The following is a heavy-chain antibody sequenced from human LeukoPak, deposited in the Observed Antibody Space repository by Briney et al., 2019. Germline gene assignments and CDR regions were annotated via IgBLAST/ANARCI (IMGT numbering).Heavy chain of an antibody. CDR2: ISSSGSTI. D-gene: IGHD3-16*01. CDR3: ARDYYDYVWGSYTRLDY. J-gene: IGHJ4*02. CDR1: GFTFSSYE. V-gene: IGHV3-48*03. Sequence: GGSLRLSCAASGFTFSSYEMNWVRQAPGMGLEWVSYISSSGSTIYYADSVKGRFTISRDNAKNSLYLQMNSLRAEDTAVYYCARDYYDYVWGSYTRLDYWGQGTLVTVSS.